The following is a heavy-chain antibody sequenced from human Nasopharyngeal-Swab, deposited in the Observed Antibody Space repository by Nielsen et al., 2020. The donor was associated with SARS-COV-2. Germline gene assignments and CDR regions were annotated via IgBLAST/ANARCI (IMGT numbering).Heavy chain of an antibody. CDR3: ARGGCKQSGWSTRGGCYFAY. V-gene: IGHV4-34*01. Sequence: SETLSLTCAVEGGSFRGYYWSWIRQPPGKGLEWIGEINHSESTNYNPSLKSRVTISVDTSKNQFSLKLSSVTAADTAVYYCARGGCKQSGWSTRGGCYFAYWGQGTLVTVSS. CDR2: INHSEST. D-gene: IGHD6-19*01. J-gene: IGHJ4*02. CDR1: GGSFRGYY.